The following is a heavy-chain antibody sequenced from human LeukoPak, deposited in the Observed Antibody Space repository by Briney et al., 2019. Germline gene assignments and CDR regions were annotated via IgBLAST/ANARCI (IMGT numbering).Heavy chain of an antibody. D-gene: IGHD3-22*01. Sequence: GESLQISCKGSGYSFTSYWIGWVRQMPGKGLEWMGIIYPGDSDTRYSPSFQGQVTISADKSISTAYLQWSSLKASDTAMYYCAITYDSSGYPQGPFDYWGQGTLVTVSS. CDR3: AITYDSSGYPQGPFDY. CDR1: GYSFTSYW. CDR2: IYPGDSDT. J-gene: IGHJ4*02. V-gene: IGHV5-51*01.